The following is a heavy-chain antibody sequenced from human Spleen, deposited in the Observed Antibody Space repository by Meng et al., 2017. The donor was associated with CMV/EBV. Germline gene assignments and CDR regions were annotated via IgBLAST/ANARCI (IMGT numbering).Heavy chain of an antibody. CDR1: GFTFSSYA. D-gene: IGHD3-10*01. V-gene: IGHV3-23*01. CDR3: ARESTPYTMAYGMDV. J-gene: IGHJ6*02. Sequence: GESLKISCAASGFTFSSYAMSWVRQAPGKGLEWVSAISGSGGSTYYADSVKGRFTISRDKNSVYLQMSSLRAEDTAVYYCARESTPYTMAYGMDVWGQGTTVTVSS. CDR2: ISGSGGST.